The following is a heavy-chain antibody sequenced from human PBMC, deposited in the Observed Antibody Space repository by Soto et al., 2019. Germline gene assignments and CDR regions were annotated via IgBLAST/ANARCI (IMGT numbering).Heavy chain of an antibody. D-gene: IGHD3-3*01. CDR1: GFTFSSYG. CDR2: ISYDGSNK. J-gene: IGHJ4*02. V-gene: IGHV3-30*18. CDR3: AKASLFDFGSGYFLFAS. Sequence: GGSLRLSCAASGFTFSSYGMHWVRQAPGKGLEWVAVISYDGSNKYYADSVKGRFTISRDNSKNTLYLQMNSLRAEDTAVYYCAKASLFDFGSGYFLFASWGQGTLVTVSS.